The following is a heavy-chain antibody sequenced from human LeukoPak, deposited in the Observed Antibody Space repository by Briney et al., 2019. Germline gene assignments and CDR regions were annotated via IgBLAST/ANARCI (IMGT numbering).Heavy chain of an antibody. D-gene: IGHD3-3*01. CDR3: ARNDLQNWFDP. Sequence: ASVKVSCKASGYTFTSYYMHWVRQAPGQGLEWMGIINPSGGSTSYAQKFQGRVTMTRDTSTSTVYMELSSLRSENTAVYYCARNDLQNWFDPWGQGTLVTVSS. V-gene: IGHV1-46*01. CDR2: INPSGGST. CDR1: GYTFTSYY. J-gene: IGHJ5*02.